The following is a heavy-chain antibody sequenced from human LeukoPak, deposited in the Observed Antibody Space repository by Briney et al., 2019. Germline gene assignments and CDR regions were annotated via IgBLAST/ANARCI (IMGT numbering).Heavy chain of an antibody. CDR2: ISGSGDST. V-gene: IGHV3-23*01. Sequence: PGGSLRLSCAASGFTFSSYAMSGVRLPPGKGLEWVSAISGSGDSTYYADSVKGRFTISRDNSKNTLFLQMNSLRAEDTAVYYCAKSHASIWNVYDYWGQGTLVTVSS. J-gene: IGHJ4*02. D-gene: IGHD1-1*01. CDR3: AKSHASIWNVYDY. CDR1: GFTFSSYA.